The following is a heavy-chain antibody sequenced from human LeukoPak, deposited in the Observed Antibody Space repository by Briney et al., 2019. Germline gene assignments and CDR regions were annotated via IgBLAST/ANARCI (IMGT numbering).Heavy chain of an antibody. CDR1: GGSISSYY. D-gene: IGHD3-3*01. CDR3: AREWLDLLRFLEWSSYYCDH. V-gene: IGHV4-4*07. J-gene: IGHJ4*02. Sequence: SETLSLTCTVSGGSISSYYWSWIRQPAGKGLEWIGHTYNSGSPNYNPSLKSRVTMSVDTSKNQFSLKLSFVTAADTAVYYCAREWLDLLRFLEWSSYYCDHWGQGTLVTVSS. CDR2: TYNSGSP.